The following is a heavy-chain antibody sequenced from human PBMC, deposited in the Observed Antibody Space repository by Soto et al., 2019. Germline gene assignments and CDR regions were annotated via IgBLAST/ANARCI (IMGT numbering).Heavy chain of an antibody. V-gene: IGHV1-18*01. CDR2: ISAYNGNT. D-gene: IGHD6-6*01. CDR1: GYTFSSYV. J-gene: IGHJ6*02. CDR3: ARLGQLALNSHYYCMDF. Sequence: QVQLVQSGSEVKKPGASVKVSCKASGYTFSSYVVRWVRQAPGQRLEWVGWISAYNGNTDYAQKLQGRATMTTDTSTSPSCMELRSPRSDDTAMDYWARLGQLALNSHYYCMDFWGHGTTVTVSS.